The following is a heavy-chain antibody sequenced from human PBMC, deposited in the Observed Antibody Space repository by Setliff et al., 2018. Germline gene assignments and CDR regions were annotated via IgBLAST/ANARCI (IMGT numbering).Heavy chain of an antibody. CDR2: MNPNSGRT. J-gene: IGHJ6*03. Sequence: ASVKVSCKASGYTFTAYDIVWVRQATGQGLEWMGWMNPNSGRTGYPQKFQGRVTMTRNTSISTAYMEPSSLRSEDTAVYFCARGALVLQFLEWLPRFYYMDVWGKGTTVTVSS. D-gene: IGHD3-3*01. CDR1: GYTFTAYD. V-gene: IGHV1-8*02. CDR3: ARGALVLQFLEWLPRFYYMDV.